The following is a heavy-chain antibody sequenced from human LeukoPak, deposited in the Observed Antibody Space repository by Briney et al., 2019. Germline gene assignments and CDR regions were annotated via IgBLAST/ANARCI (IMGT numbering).Heavy chain of an antibody. CDR2: ISYDGSNK. CDR1: GFTFSSYG. CDR3: ARHFYFGKHSLDV. Sequence: GGSLRLSCAASGFTFSSYGMHWVRQAPGKGLEWVAVISYDGSNKYYADSVKGRFTISRDNSKNTLYLQMNSLRAEDTAVYYCARHFYFGKHSLDVWGQGTTVTVSS. D-gene: IGHD2-21*01. J-gene: IGHJ6*02. V-gene: IGHV3-30*03.